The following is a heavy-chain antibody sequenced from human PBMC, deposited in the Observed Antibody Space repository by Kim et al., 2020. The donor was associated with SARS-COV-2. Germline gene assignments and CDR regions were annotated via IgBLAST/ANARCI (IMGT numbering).Heavy chain of an antibody. D-gene: IGHD3-10*01. Sequence: GGSLRLSCAVSGFTFSNYAMAWFRQAPGMGLEFVSALTSDGGLTYYANSVRGRFSISRDNSHNTVFLQLGSLRAEDMALYYCARDKGSYTSGSYYYDSWGQGSLVNVPS. J-gene: IGHJ4*02. CDR1: GFTFSNYA. V-gene: IGHV3-64*01. CDR3: ARDKGSYTSGSYYYDS. CDR2: LTSDGGLT.